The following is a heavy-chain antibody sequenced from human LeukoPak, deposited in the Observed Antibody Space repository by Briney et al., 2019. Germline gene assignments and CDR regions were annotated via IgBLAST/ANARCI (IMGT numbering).Heavy chain of an antibody. D-gene: IGHD3-22*01. J-gene: IGHJ4*02. CDR2: IYYSGST. CDR1: GGSISSYY. Sequence: SETLSLTCTVSGGSISSYYWSWIRQPPGKGLEWIGYIYYSGSTNYNPSLKSRVTISVDTSKNQFSLKLSSVTAADTAVYYCARHAEYYNSSGYYFDYWGQGTLATVSS. CDR3: ARHAEYYNSSGYYFDY. V-gene: IGHV4-59*08.